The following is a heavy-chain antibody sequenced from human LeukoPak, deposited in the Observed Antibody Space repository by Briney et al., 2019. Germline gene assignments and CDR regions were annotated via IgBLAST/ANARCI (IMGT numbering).Heavy chain of an antibody. D-gene: IGHD3-9*01. Sequence: GGSLRLSCAASGFTLSRYWMHWVRQAPGKGLGWVSLIYSDGSTKSYADSVKGRFTISRDNPKNTLYLQMNSLRVEDTGVYYCARVPRYFEWLFADYFDNWGQGTLVTVSS. CDR2: IYSDGSTK. CDR3: ARVPRYFEWLFADYFDN. CDR1: GFTLSRYW. V-gene: IGHV3-74*01. J-gene: IGHJ4*02.